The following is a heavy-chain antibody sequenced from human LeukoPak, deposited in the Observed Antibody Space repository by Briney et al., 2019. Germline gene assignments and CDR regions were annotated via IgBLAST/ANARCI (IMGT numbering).Heavy chain of an antibody. CDR3: AKDLVTMVRGVIPYFDY. Sequence: GGSLRLSCVASGFIFSSYGMSWVRQAPGKGLEWVSAISGSGGSTYYADSVKGRFTISRDNSKNTLYLQMNSLRAEDTAVYYCAKDLVTMVRGVIPYFDYWGQGTLVTVSS. CDR1: GFIFSSYG. J-gene: IGHJ4*02. D-gene: IGHD3-10*01. CDR2: ISGSGGST. V-gene: IGHV3-23*01.